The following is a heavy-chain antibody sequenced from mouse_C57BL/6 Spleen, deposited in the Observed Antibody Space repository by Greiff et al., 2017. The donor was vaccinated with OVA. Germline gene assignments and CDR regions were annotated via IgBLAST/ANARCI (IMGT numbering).Heavy chain of an antibody. CDR2: IWSGGGT. V-gene: IGHV2-2*01. J-gene: IGHJ4*01. D-gene: IGHD2-2*01. CDR3: ARNNGYDAEAMDY. CDR1: GFSLTSYG. Sequence: QVQLQQSGPGLVQPSQSLSITCTVSGFSLTSYGVHWVRQSPGQGLEWLGVIWSGGGTAYNAAFISRLSISKDNSKSQVFFKMNRLQADDTAIDYCARNNGYDAEAMDYWGQGTSVTVSS.